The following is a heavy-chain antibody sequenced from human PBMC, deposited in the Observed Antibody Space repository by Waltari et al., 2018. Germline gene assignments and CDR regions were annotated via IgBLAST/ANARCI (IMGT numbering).Heavy chain of an antibody. Sequence: QVQLQESGPGLVKPSQTLSLTCTVSGGSISSGSYYWSWIRQPAGKGLEWIGRIYTSGSTNYNPARKSRVTISVDTSKNQFSLKLSSVTAADTAVYYCARGLTPRGWYSAETFDYWGQGTLVTVTS. J-gene: IGHJ4*02. V-gene: IGHV4-61*02. CDR1: GGSISSGSYY. CDR2: IYTSGST. D-gene: IGHD6-19*01. CDR3: ARGLTPRGWYSAETFDY.